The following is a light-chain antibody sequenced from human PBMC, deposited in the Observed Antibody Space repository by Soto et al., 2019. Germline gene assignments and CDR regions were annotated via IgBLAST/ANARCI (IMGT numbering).Light chain of an antibody. CDR2: DVS. J-gene: IGLJ1*01. V-gene: IGLV2-14*03. CDR3: SSYSGTSTRYV. Sequence: QSVLTQPASVSGSPGQSITISCTGTSSDIGGYNYVSWYQQHPDKAPKLMISDVSNRPSGISNRFSGSKSGHTASLTISRLQAEDEADYYCSSYSGTSTRYVFGTGTKVTVL. CDR1: SSDIGGYNY.